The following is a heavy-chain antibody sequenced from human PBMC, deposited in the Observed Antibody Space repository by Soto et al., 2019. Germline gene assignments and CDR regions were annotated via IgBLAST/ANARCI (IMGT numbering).Heavy chain of an antibody. Sequence: SVKVSCKASGGTFSSYAISWVRQAPGQGLEWMGGIIPIFGTANYAQKFQGRVTITADESTSTAYMELSSLRSEDTAVYYCARGPGGYYDILTGYYPNNWFDPWGQGTLVTVSS. CDR2: IIPIFGTA. D-gene: IGHD3-9*01. V-gene: IGHV1-69*13. CDR3: ARGPGGYYDILTGYYPNNWFDP. J-gene: IGHJ5*02. CDR1: GGTFSSYA.